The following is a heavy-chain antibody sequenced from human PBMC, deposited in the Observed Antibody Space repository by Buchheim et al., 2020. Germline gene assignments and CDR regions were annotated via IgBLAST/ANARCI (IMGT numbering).Heavy chain of an antibody. CDR2: IKQYGSEK. CDR1: GFTFSSYW. D-gene: IGHD3-22*01. CDR3: ARDGGYDSSGYPLDY. J-gene: IGHJ4*02. V-gene: IGHV3-7*01. Sequence: EVPLVESGGALVQPGGSLRLSCAASGFTFSSYWMSWVRQAPGKGLEWVANIKQYGSEKYYVDSVKGRFTISRDNAKNSLHLQMNSLRAEDTAVYYCARDGGYDSSGYPLDYWGQGTL.